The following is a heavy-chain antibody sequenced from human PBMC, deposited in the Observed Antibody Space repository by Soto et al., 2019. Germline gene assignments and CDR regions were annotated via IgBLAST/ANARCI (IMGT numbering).Heavy chain of an antibody. J-gene: IGHJ4*02. CDR3: ARSEYCSGGSCYPYFDY. V-gene: IGHV4-34*01. CDR1: GGSFSGYY. Sequence: PSETLSLTCAVYGGSFSGYYWSWIRQPPGKGLEWIGEINHSGSTNYNPSLKSRVTISVDTSKNQFSLKLSSVTAADTAVYYCARSEYCSGGSCYPYFDYWGQGTLVTVSS. CDR2: INHSGST. D-gene: IGHD2-15*01.